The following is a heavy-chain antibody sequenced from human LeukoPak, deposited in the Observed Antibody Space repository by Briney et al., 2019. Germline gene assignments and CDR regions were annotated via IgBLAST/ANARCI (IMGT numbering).Heavy chain of an antibody. Sequence: PGGSLRLSCAASGFTFSDYYMSWIRQAPGKGLEWVSYISSSGSTIYYADSVKGRFTISRDNAKNSLYLQMNSLRAEDTAVYYCAKGAYPYYYYYMDVWGKGTTVTVSS. CDR2: ISSSGSTI. CDR1: GFTFSDYY. CDR3: AKGAYPYYYYYMDV. J-gene: IGHJ6*03. D-gene: IGHD3-16*01. V-gene: IGHV3-11*01.